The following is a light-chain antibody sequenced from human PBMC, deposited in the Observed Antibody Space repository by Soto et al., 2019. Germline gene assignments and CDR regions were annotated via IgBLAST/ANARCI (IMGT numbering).Light chain of an antibody. J-gene: IGKJ5*01. CDR1: QSISSSS. CDR3: QQYDISPIT. CDR2: GAS. V-gene: IGKV3-20*01. Sequence: PCIVSLSTRERACLSCGVSQSISSSSLAWYQQKPGQAPRLLIYGASSRATGIPDRFSGTGSETDFTLTISRLEPEDFAVYYCQQYDISPITFSQATRLEIK.